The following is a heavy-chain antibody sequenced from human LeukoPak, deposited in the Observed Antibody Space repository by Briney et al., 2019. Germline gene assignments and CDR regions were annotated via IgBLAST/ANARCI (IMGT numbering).Heavy chain of an antibody. CDR2: INHSGST. J-gene: IGHJ4*02. Sequence: KSSETLSLTCAVYGGSFSGYYWSWIRQPPGKGLEWIGEINHSGSTNYNPSLKSRVTISVDTSKNQFSLELSSVTAADTAVYYCARVGEMATRDFDYWGQGTLVTVSS. V-gene: IGHV4-34*01. CDR1: GGSFSGYY. D-gene: IGHD5-24*01. CDR3: ARVGEMATRDFDY.